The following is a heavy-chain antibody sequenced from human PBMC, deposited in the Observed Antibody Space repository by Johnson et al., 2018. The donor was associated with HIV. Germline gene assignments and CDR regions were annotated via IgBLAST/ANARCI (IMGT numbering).Heavy chain of an antibody. CDR1: GFTFDDYA. J-gene: IGHJ3*02. CDR3: VRGHFDSSGFYSDAFDI. D-gene: IGHD3-22*01. CDR2: ISWDGGST. V-gene: IGHV3-43D*03. Sequence: VQLVESGGVVVQSGGSLRLSCAASGFTFDDYAMHWVRQAPGKGLEWVSLISWDGGSTYYADSVKGRFTMSRDNRKNPLYLQMNSLRAEDTALYYCVRGHFDSSGFYSDAFDIWGQGTVVTVSS.